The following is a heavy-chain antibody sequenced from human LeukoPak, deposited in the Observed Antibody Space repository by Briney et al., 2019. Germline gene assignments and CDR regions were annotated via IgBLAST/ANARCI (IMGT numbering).Heavy chain of an antibody. CDR3: ARDLRSRFSENFHYYVDV. CDR2: ISWNGGTT. V-gene: IGHV3-20*04. J-gene: IGHJ6*03. CDR1: EFTFDDYG. Sequence: GGSLRLSCAASEFTFDDYGMSWVRQAPGKGLEWVSGISWNGGTTGYADSVQGRFTISRDNGKNSLYLQMNSLRAEDTAFYYCARDLRSRFSENFHYYVDVWGKGTTVTVSS. D-gene: IGHD3-3*01.